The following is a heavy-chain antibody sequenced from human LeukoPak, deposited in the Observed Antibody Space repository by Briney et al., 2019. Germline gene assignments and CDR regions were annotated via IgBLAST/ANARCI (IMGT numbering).Heavy chain of an antibody. V-gene: IGHV3-11*01. D-gene: IGHD4/OR15-4a*01. CDR1: GFTFSDYY. J-gene: IGHJ4*02. CDR3: ARRAGAYSHPYDY. Sequence: GGSLRLSCAASGFTFSDYYMSWIRQAPGKGLEWVSYISSSGTTIYYADSVKGRFTISRDNAKNSLYLQMNSLRAEDTAVYYCARRAGAYSHPYDYWGQGTLVTVSS. CDR2: ISSSGTTI.